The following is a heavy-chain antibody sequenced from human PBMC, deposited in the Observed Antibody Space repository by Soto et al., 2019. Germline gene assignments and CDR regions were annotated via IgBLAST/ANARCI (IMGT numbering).Heavy chain of an antibody. Sequence: PSETLSLTCTVSGGSISSGGYYWSWIRQHPGKGLEWIGYIYYSGSTYYNPSLKSRVTISVDTSKNQFSLKLSSVTAADTAVYYYARERRNSGMGCWGQGYTVTVSS. V-gene: IGHV4-31*03. J-gene: IGHJ6*02. CDR3: ARERRNSGMGC. CDR2: IYYSGST. CDR1: GGSISSGGYY.